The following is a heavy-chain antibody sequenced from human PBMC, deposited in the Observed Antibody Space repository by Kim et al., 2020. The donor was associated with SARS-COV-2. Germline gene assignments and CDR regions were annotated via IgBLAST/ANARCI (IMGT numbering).Heavy chain of an antibody. Sequence: GGSLRLSCAASGFTFSSNWMSWVRQAPGKGLEWVSTINDDGSGKYYVDSVKGRFTISRDNAKNSLYLQMNSLRAEDTAVYYCVRDGEWVDPFDYWDQGT. CDR1: GFTFSSNW. CDR3: VRDGEWVDPFDY. CDR2: INDDGSGK. V-gene: IGHV3-7*03. D-gene: IGHD3-10*01. J-gene: IGHJ4*02.